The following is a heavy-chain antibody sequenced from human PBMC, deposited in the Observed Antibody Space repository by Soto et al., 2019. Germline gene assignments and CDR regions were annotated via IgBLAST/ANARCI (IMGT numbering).Heavy chain of an antibody. J-gene: IGHJ6*02. CDR2: ISAYNGNT. Sequence: GASVKVSCKASGYTFTSYGISWVRQAPGQGLEWMGWISAYNGNTNYAQKFQGRVTITADESTSTAYMELSSLRSEDTAVYYCARDPGGDIVVVPAAPRVEYYGMDVWGQGTTVTVSS. V-gene: IGHV1-18*01. D-gene: IGHD2-2*01. CDR1: GYTFTSYG. CDR3: ARDPGGDIVVVPAAPRVEYYGMDV.